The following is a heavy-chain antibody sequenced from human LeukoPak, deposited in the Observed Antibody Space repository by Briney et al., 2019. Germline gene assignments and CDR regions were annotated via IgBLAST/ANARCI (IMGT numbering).Heavy chain of an antibody. CDR1: GGTFSSYA. CDR2: IIPIFGTA. D-gene: IGHD3-22*01. V-gene: IGHV1-69*05. J-gene: IGHJ4*02. Sequence: ASVKVSCKASGGTFSSYAISWVRQAPGQGLEWMGGIIPIFGTANYAQKFQGRVTITTDESTSTAYMELSSLRSEDTAVYYCAREGNYYDSSGYYYFDYWGQGTQVTVSS. CDR3: AREGNYYDSSGYYYFDY.